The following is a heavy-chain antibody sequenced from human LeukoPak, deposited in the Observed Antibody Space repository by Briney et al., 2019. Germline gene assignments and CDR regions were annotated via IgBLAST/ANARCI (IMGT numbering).Heavy chain of an antibody. D-gene: IGHD1-7*01. Sequence: SETLSLTCTVSGGSISSSSYYWGWLRQPPGKGLEWIGSIYYSGSTYYNPSLKSRGTISVDTSKNQVSLKLSSVTAAGTAVYYCARELPRTSYNWNYERAQTPDYFDYWGQGTLVTVSS. J-gene: IGHJ4*02. CDR3: ARELPRTSYNWNYERAQTPDYFDY. CDR2: IYYSGST. CDR1: GGSISSSSYY. V-gene: IGHV4-39*07.